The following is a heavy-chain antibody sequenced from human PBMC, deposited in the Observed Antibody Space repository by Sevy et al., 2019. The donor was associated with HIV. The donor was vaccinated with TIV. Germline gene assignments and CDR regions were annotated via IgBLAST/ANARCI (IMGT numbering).Heavy chain of an antibody. CDR3: AKEGYYYDSRGHDWFDP. J-gene: IGHJ5*02. CDR1: GFNIGPYT. Sequence: GGSLRLSCGASGFNIGPYTMHWVRQAPGKGLEWVTSISNDGNKKDYADSVKGRFIISRDNPKNTMYQQINSLRPQDTAVYYCAKEGYYYDSRGHDWFDPWGQGTQVTVSS. V-gene: IGHV3-30*18. D-gene: IGHD3-22*01. CDR2: ISNDGNKK.